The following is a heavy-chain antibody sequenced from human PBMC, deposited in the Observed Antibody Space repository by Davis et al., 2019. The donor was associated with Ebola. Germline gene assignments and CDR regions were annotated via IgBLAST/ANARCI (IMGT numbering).Heavy chain of an antibody. CDR3: ARKRPGTTWFDR. D-gene: IGHD1-1*01. J-gene: IGHJ5*02. V-gene: IGHV3-33*01. CDR2: IWYDGSNE. Sequence: PGGSLRLSCAASGFRITTYGMHWVRQAPGKGLEWVAVIWYDGSNEHYAASVKGRFTISRDNAKNSVFLQMNSLRVEDTAVYYCARKRPGTTWFDRWGQGTLVTVSS. CDR1: GFRITTYG.